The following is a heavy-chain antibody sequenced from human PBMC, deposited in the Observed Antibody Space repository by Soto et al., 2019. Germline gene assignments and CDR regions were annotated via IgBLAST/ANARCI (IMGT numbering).Heavy chain of an antibody. CDR1: GGTFSSYA. J-gene: IGHJ4*02. V-gene: IGHV1-69*01. CDR2: IIPIFGTA. CDR3: ASRGGELLNIGYDY. D-gene: IGHD1-26*01. Sequence: QVQLVQSGAEVKKPGSSVKVSCKASGGTFSSYAISWVRQAPGQGLEWMGGIIPIFGTANYAQKFQGRVPITADDSTSTAYMELSSLRSEDTAVYYCASRGGELLNIGYDYWGQGTLVTVSS.